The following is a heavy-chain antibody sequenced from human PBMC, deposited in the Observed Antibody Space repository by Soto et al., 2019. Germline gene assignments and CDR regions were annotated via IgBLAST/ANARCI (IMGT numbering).Heavy chain of an antibody. CDR2: VHGSGDNT. CDR3: ARSRSSMADY. Sequence: EVQLLQSGGGLVQPGESLRLSCSASGFIFSSYAMSWVRQAPGKGLEWVSTVHGSGDNTYYADSVKARFTISRDNSKNTVYLEMNSLRTEDTAVYYCARSRSSMADYWGQGTLVTVSS. CDR1: GFIFSSYA. V-gene: IGHV3-23*01. J-gene: IGHJ4*02.